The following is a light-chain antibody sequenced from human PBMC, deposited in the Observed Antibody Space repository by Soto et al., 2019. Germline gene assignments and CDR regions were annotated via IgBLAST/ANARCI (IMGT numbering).Light chain of an antibody. CDR3: QQYASTLWT. V-gene: IGKV4-1*01. Sequence: DIVMTQSPDSLAVSLGERATINCKSSQTVLYSSTNKNYLAWYQQKPGQPPKLLISWASTRESGVPDRFSGSGSGTDFTLTISSLQAEDVAVYYCQQYASTLWTFGQGTKVEIK. CDR1: QTVLYSSTNKNY. J-gene: IGKJ1*01. CDR2: WAS.